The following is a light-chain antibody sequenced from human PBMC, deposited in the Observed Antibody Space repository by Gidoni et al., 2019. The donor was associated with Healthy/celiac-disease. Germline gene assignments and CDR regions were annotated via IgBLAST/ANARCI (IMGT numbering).Light chain of an antibody. CDR3: QQYNNWPLFT. J-gene: IGKJ3*01. CDR2: GAS. Sequence: EIVMTQSPATLSVSPGDRATISCSASQSVSSNLAWYQQKPGQAPRLLIYGASTRATGIPARFSGSGSGTEFTLTISSLQSEDFAVYYCQQYNNWPLFTFGPGTKVDIK. CDR1: QSVSSN. V-gene: IGKV3-15*01.